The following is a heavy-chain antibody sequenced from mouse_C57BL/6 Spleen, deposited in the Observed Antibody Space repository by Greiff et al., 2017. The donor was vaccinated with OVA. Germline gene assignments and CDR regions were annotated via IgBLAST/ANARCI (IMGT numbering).Heavy chain of an antibody. CDR1: GYTFTSYW. Sequence: VQLQQSGAELVKPGASVKLSCKASGYTFTSYWMQWVKQRPGQGLEWIGEIDPSDSYTNYNQKFKGKATLTVDTSSSTAYMQLSSLTSEDSAVYYCARYYSNHDYYAMDYWGQGTSVTVSS. D-gene: IGHD2-5*01. CDR3: ARYYSNHDYYAMDY. V-gene: IGHV1-50*01. CDR2: IDPSDSYT. J-gene: IGHJ4*01.